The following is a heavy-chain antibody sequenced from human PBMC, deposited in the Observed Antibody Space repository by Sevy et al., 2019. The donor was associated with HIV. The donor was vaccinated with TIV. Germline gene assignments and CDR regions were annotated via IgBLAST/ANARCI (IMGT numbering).Heavy chain of an antibody. V-gene: IGHV3-48*02. D-gene: IGHD5-18*01. Sequence: GGSLRLSCVVSGLTFSSDSMNWVRQAPGKGLEWLAYISSSSRTIYYADSLEGRFTISRDNDNKSVFLQMNNLRDEDSATYYCARDVDTSFFRSFDSWSQGTLVTVSS. CDR2: ISSSSRTI. J-gene: IGHJ4*02. CDR1: GLTFSSDS. CDR3: ARDVDTSFFRSFDS.